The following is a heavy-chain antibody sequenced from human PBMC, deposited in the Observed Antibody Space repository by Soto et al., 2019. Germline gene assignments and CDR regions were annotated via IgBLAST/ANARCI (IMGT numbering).Heavy chain of an antibody. Sequence: GGSLRLSCAASGFTFDDYAMHWVRQAPGKGLEWVSGISWNSGSIGYADSVKGRFTISRDNAKNSLYLQMNSLRAEDTALYYCAKAPLGFGVVIPPAYYFDYWGQGTLVTVSS. CDR3: AKAPLGFGVVIPPAYYFDY. V-gene: IGHV3-9*01. D-gene: IGHD3-3*01. J-gene: IGHJ4*02. CDR1: GFTFDDYA. CDR2: ISWNSGSI.